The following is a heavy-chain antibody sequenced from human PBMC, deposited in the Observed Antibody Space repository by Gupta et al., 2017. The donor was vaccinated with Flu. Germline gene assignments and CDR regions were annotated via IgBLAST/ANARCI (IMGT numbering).Heavy chain of an antibody. Sequence: EVELVESGGGLVQPGGSLRLSCAVSGFTFSDHYMDWARQAPGKGLEWVGRSRNKANSYTTEYAASVKGRFTISRDNSKNSLYLQMNSLKTEDTAVYYCTRDAAGYSGFHQSYFDQWGQGTLVTVSS. CDR1: GFTFSDHY. CDR2: SRNKANSYTT. V-gene: IGHV3-72*01. D-gene: IGHD4-4*01. J-gene: IGHJ4*02. CDR3: TRDAAGYSGFHQSYFDQ.